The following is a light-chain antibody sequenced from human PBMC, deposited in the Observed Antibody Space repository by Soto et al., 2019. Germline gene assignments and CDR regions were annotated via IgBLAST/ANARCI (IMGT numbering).Light chain of an antibody. CDR1: SSDVGGYNY. Sequence: QSALTQPASVSGSPGQSITISCTGTSSDVGGYNYVSWYQQHPGKAPKLMIYEVSNRPSGVPNRFSGSKSGNTASLTISGLQAEDGADYYCSSYTRSIALLFGGGTKVTAL. CDR3: SSYTRSIALL. V-gene: IGLV2-14*01. CDR2: EVS. J-gene: IGLJ2*01.